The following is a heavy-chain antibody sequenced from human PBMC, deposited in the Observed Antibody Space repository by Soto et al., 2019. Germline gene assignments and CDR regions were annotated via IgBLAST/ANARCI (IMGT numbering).Heavy chain of an antibody. J-gene: IGHJ6*02. D-gene: IGHD2-15*01. Sequence: GGSLRFSCVAAGFTFSSYSMNWVRQAPGKGLEWVSYISGSSVSIYYADSVKGRFTVSRDNAQNSLFLEMNSLRDEDTAVYYCARLTSILYGMDVWGLGTTVTVSS. CDR1: GFTFSSYS. V-gene: IGHV3-48*02. CDR2: ISGSSVSI. CDR3: ARLTSILYGMDV.